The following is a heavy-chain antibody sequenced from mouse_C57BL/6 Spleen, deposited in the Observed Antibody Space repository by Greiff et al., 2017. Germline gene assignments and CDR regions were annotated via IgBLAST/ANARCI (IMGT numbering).Heavy chain of an antibody. CDR1: GYAFSSSW. CDR2: IYPGDGDT. V-gene: IGHV1-82*01. J-gene: IGHJ2*01. CDR3: ARPWDRDY. D-gene: IGHD4-1*01. Sequence: QVQLQQSGPELVKPGASVKISCKATGYAFSSSWMNWVKQRPGKGLEWIGRIYPGDGDTNYNGKFKGKATLTADKSSSTAYMQLSSLTSEDSAVCFCARPWDRDYWGQGTTLTVSS.